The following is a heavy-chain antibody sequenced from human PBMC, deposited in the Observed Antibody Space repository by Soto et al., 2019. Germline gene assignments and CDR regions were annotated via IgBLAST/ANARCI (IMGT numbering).Heavy chain of an antibody. CDR3: ARKFCSGGNCYTYYFDP. CDR2: INTDGSNT. Sequence: PGGSLRLSCAASGLTFNRYWMHWVRHAPGKGLVWVSHINTDGSNTNYADSVKGRFTISRDNAKSTLFLQMNSLRDEDTAVYYCARKFCSGGNCYTYYFDPWGQGIPVTVSS. CDR1: GLTFNRYW. V-gene: IGHV3-74*01. J-gene: IGHJ5*01. D-gene: IGHD2-15*01.